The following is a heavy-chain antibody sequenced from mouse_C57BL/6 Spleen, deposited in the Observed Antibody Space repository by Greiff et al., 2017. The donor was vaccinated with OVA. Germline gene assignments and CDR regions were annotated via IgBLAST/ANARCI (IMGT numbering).Heavy chain of an antibody. J-gene: IGHJ3*01. CDR1: GYAFSSYW. V-gene: IGHV1-80*01. CDR2: IYPGDGDT. CDR3: ARGGDYGYDGFAY. Sequence: VQLQQSGAELVKPGASVKISCKASGYAFSSYWMNWVKQRPGKGLEWIGQIYPGDGDTNYNGKFKGKATLTADKSSSTAYMQLSSLTSEDSAVYFCARGGDYGYDGFAYWGQGTLVTVSA. D-gene: IGHD2-2*01.